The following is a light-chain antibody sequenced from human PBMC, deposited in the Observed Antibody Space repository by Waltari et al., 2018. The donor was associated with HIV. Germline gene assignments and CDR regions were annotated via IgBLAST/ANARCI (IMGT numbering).Light chain of an antibody. J-gene: IGLJ3*02. Sequence: QSFLTPPPSASGTPGRRVVISCSGNTSNVGRIPVNWYRQVPGTAPKLLMFSNNQRHSGVTDRFSGSKSGTSASLAIKGLQSEDEADYYCAARDDSLNVWVFGGGTKLTVL. CDR3: AARDDSLNVWV. CDR1: TSNVGRIP. CDR2: SNN. V-gene: IGLV1-44*01.